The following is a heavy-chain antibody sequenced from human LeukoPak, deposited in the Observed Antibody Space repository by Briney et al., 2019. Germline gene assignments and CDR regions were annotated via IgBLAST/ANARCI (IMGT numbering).Heavy chain of an antibody. CDR1: GGTLRIYG. J-gene: IGHJ3*02. CDR3: ARDEGGLGI. D-gene: IGHD3/OR15-3a*01. V-gene: IGHV1-69*05. CDR2: IIPIFGTA. Sequence: SVTVSCKASGGTLRIYGISRARQAPGQGLEWMGRIIPIFGTANYAQKFQGRVTVTTDESTSTAYMELSSLTADDTAVYYCARDEGGLGIWGQGTMVTVFS.